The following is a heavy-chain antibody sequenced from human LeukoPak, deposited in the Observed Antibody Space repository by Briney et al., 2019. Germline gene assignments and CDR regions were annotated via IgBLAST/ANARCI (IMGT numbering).Heavy chain of an antibody. D-gene: IGHD6-13*01. CDR2: IIPILGIA. CDR1: GGTFSSYA. V-gene: IGHV1-69*10. Sequence: SVKVSCKASGGTFSSYAISWVRQAPGQGLEWMGGIIPILGIANYAQKFQGRVTITADKSTSTAYMELSSLRSEDTAVYYCAREVRQGIAALKYYYYGMDVWGQGTTVTVSS. J-gene: IGHJ6*02. CDR3: AREVRQGIAALKYYYYGMDV.